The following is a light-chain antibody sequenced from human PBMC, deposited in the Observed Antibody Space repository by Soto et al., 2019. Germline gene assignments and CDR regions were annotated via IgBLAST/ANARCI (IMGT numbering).Light chain of an antibody. Sequence: DIQMTQSPSSLSASVGDRVTITCRASQSISSYLNWYQQKPGKAPKLLIYAASSLQSGVPARFSGSGSGTDFTLTISSLEPEDFAVYYCQHRYNWLITFGQGTRLEIK. J-gene: IGKJ5*01. CDR3: QHRYNWLIT. CDR1: QSISSY. CDR2: AAS. V-gene: IGKV1-39*01.